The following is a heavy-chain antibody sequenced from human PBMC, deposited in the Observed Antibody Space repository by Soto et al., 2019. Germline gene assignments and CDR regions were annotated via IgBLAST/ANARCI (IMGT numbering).Heavy chain of an antibody. V-gene: IGHV4-30-4*01. CDR2: IYYSGST. CDR3: ARDLGTRANYGDGPIYYGMDV. J-gene: IGHJ6*02. D-gene: IGHD4-17*01. Sequence: SETLSLTCTVSGVSISSGDYYWSWIHQPPGKGLEWIGYIYYSGSTYYNPSLKSRVTISVDTSKNQFSLKLSSVTAADTAVYYCARDLGTRANYGDGPIYYGMDVWGQGTTVTVSS. CDR1: GVSISSGDYY.